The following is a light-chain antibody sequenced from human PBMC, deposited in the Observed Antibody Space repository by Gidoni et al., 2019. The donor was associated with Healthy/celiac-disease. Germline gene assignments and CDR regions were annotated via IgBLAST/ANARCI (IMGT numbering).Light chain of an antibody. CDR2: GAS. J-gene: IGKJ1*01. CDR1: QSVSSN. Sequence: EIVLTQYPAPLSVSPGERATLSCRASQSVSSNLAWYQQKPGQAPRLLIHGASTRATCIPARFSGSGSWTEFTFTISSLQSEDFAVYYRQQYNNWPLTFGQGTKVEIK. V-gene: IGKV3-15*01. CDR3: QQYNNWPLT.